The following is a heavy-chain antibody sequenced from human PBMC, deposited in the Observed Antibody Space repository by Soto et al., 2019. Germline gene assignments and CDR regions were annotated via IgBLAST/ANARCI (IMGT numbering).Heavy chain of an antibody. D-gene: IGHD1-1*01. J-gene: IGHJ5*02. CDR1: GDSVSSNSAA. V-gene: IGHV6-1*01. Sequence: QVPLQQSGPGLVKPSQTLSLTCAISGDSVSSNSAAWNWIRQSPSRGLEWLGRTYYRSKWYNDYAVSVKSRITINPDTSKNQFSLQLNSVTPEDTAVYYCARAVIDKDNFGPGNHWFDPWGQGTLVTVSS. CDR3: ARAVIDKDNFGPGNHWFDP. CDR2: TYYRSKWYN.